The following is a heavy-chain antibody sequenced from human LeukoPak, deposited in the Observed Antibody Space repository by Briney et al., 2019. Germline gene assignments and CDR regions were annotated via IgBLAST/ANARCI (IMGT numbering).Heavy chain of an antibody. CDR3: AELGITMIGGV. D-gene: IGHD3-10*02. J-gene: IGHJ6*04. Sequence: GGSLRLSCAASGFTLSTYNMKWVRQAPRKGLEWVSSISTSSSYIYYADSVKGRFTISRDNARNSLYLQMNSLRAEDTAVYYCAELGITMIGGVWGKGTTVTISS. CDR2: ISTSSSYI. CDR1: GFTLSTYN. V-gene: IGHV3-21*01.